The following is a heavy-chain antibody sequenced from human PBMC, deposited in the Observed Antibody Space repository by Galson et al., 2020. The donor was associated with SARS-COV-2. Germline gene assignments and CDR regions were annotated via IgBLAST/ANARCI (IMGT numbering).Heavy chain of an antibody. CDR1: GFTFSSYA. CDR3: AREDYYYYMDV. CDR2: ISYDGSNK. J-gene: IGHJ6*03. V-gene: IGHV3-30*01. Sequence: GGSLRLSCAASGFTFSSYAMHWVRQAPGKGLEWVAVISYDGSNKYYADSVKGRFTISRDNSKNTLYLQMNSLRAEDTAVYYCAREDYYYYMDVWCRGTSVTVSS.